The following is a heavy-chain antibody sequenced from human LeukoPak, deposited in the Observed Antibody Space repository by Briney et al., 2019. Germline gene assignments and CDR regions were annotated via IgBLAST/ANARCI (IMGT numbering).Heavy chain of an antibody. CDR2: IDPSDSYT. V-gene: IGHV5-10-1*01. CDR3: ARHYSNDAMDV. Sequence: GESLTISCKVSGDSFTSHRISWVRQMPGKGLEWMGRIDPSDSYTNYSPSFQGHVTISDDKSISTAYPQWSSLKASDTAMYYCARHYSNDAMDVWGQGTTVTVSS. CDR1: GDSFTSHR. J-gene: IGHJ6*02. D-gene: IGHD4-11*01.